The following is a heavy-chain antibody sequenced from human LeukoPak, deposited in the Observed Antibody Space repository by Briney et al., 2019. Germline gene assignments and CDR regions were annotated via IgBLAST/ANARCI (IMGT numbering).Heavy chain of an antibody. V-gene: IGHV4-61*02. CDR2: ISTSGST. Sequence: KSSQTLSLTCTVSGGSISSGGYYWSWIRQPAGKGLEWIGRISTSGSTNYNPSLKSRVTISVDTSKNQFSLKLSSVTAADTAVYYCARDDPYYYYYMDVWGKGTTVTVSS. J-gene: IGHJ6*03. CDR1: GGSISSGGYY. CDR3: ARDDPYYYYYMDV.